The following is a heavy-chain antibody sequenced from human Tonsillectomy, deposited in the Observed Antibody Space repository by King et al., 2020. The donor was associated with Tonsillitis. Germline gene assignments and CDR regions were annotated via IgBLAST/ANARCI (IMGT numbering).Heavy chain of an antibody. CDR3: ARGAAAAGTFAMDV. J-gene: IGHJ6*02. V-gene: IGHV3-21*01. CDR1: GITFSTYS. Sequence: VQLVQSGGGLVKPGGSLRLSCAASGITFSTYSMNWVRQAPGKGLEWVSSISSSSQYIYYADSVKGRFTISRDNPKNSLFLQMNSLRVEDTAVYYCARGAAAAGTFAMDVWGQGTTVTVSS. D-gene: IGHD6-13*01. CDR2: ISSSSQYI.